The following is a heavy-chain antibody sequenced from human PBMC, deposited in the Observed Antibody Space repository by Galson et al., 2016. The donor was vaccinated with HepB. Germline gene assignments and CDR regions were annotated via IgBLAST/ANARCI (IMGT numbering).Heavy chain of an antibody. J-gene: IGHJ4*02. D-gene: IGHD4-17*01. V-gene: IGHV4-30-4*01. CDR3: ARTTVITPHYFDY. CDR1: GGSISSGDYY. CDR2: IYSSGGT. Sequence: TLFLTCTVSGGSISSGDYYWSWIRQPPGKGLEWIGYIYSSGGTNYNPSRQSRDTTLVDKSKNQFSLKLSSVTPADTAVYYCARTTVITPHYFDYWGQGTLVTVSS.